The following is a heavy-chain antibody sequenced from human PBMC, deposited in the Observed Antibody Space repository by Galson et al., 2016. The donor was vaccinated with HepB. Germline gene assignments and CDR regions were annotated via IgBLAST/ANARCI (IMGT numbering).Heavy chain of an antibody. J-gene: IGHJ4*02. CDR1: GFTFRSYA. CDR3: ARADSYEYRYYFDY. D-gene: IGHD5-18*01. CDR2: ISESGGIT. Sequence: SLRLSCAGSGFTFRSYAMSWVRQAPGKGLQWVSGISESGGITYYVASVKGRFTISRDNSKNMLYLQMNSLRAEDTAVYYCARADSYEYRYYFDYWGRGTLVTVSS. V-gene: IGHV3-23*01.